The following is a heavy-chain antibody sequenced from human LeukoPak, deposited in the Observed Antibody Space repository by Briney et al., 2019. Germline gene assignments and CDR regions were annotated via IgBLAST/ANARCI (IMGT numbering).Heavy chain of an antibody. Sequence: PSETLSLTCAVYGGSFSGYYWSWLRQPPGKGLEWIGEINHSGSTNYNPSLKSRVTISVDTSKNQFSLKLSSLTAADTAVYYCARVGWIVVPEGFDPWGQGTLVTVSS. CDR2: INHSGST. J-gene: IGHJ5*02. CDR3: ARVGWIVVPEGFDP. D-gene: IGHD3-22*01. CDR1: GGSFSGYY. V-gene: IGHV4-34*01.